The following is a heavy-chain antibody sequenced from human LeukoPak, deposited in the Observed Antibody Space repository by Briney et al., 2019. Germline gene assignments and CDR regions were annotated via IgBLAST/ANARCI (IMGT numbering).Heavy chain of an antibody. Sequence: SETLSLTCSFSGGSISSHYWNWIRQPPGKELEWIGHIHYSGSTNYNPSLKSRVTISVDTSKNQVSLKLISVTAADTAVYYCARVVNTSGWPYLDYWGQGTLVTVSS. CDR2: IHYSGST. J-gene: IGHJ4*02. D-gene: IGHD6-19*01. CDR3: ARVVNTSGWPYLDY. CDR1: GGSISSHY. V-gene: IGHV4-59*11.